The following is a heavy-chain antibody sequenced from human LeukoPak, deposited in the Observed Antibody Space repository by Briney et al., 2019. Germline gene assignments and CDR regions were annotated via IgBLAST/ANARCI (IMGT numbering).Heavy chain of an antibody. CDR3: AKRASGSGTSLYDY. CDR1: GFTFSSYE. CDR2: ISNSGGST. J-gene: IGHJ4*02. V-gene: IGHV3-23*01. Sequence: GGSLRLSCAASGFTFSSYEMSWVRQAPGKGLEWVSVISNSGGSTFYADSVKGRFTIFRDNSKNTLYLQMNSLRAEDTAVYYCAKRASGSGTSLYDYWGQGTLVTVSS. D-gene: IGHD3-10*01.